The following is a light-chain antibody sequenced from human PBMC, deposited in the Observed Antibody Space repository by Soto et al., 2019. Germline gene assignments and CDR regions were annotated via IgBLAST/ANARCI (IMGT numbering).Light chain of an antibody. Sequence: QMTRSPSSLSASVGDRVPITCRAIQSISSYLNWYQQKPGKAPKLLIYDASSLESGVPSRFSGSGSGTEFTLTISNPQPDDFATYFCQQYNNYPRTFGQGTKVDIK. CDR1: QSISSY. V-gene: IGKV1-5*01. CDR3: QQYNNYPRT. J-gene: IGKJ1*01. CDR2: DAS.